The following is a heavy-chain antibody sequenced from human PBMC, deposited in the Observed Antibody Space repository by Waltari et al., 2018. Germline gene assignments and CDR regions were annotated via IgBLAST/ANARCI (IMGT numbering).Heavy chain of an antibody. CDR2: INHSGST. V-gene: IGHV4-34*01. CDR1: GWSFSGYS. Sequence: QVQLQQWGAGLLKPSETLSLTCAVYGWSFSGYSWSWIRQPPGKGLEWIGEINHSGSTNYNPSLKSRVTISVDTSKNQFSLKLSSVTAADTAVYYCARAVPQWLPHWSQGTLVTVSS. J-gene: IGHJ4*02. D-gene: IGHD6-19*01. CDR3: ARAVPQWLPH.